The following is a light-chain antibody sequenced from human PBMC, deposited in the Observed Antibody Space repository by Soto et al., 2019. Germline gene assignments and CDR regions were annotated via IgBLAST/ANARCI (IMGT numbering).Light chain of an antibody. Sequence: QSVLTQPPSVSAASGQKVTISCSGSSSNIGNNYVSWYQQLPGTAPKLLIYESNKRYSGIPDRFSASKSGTSATLGITGLQTGDEADYYCGTWDNSLSAWMFGGGTKVTVL. J-gene: IGLJ3*02. CDR2: ESN. V-gene: IGLV1-51*02. CDR1: SSNIGNNY. CDR3: GTWDNSLSAWM.